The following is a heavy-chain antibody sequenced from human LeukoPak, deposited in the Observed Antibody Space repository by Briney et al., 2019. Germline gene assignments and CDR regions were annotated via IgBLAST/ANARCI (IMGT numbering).Heavy chain of an antibody. Sequence: SETLSLTCTVSGGSISSGDYYWSWIRQPPGKGLEWIGYIYYSGSTYYNPSLKSRVTISVDTSKNQFSLKLSSVTAADTAVYYCARGPYYGDYGIAPLGQFDYWGQGTLVTVSS. V-gene: IGHV4-30-4*01. CDR2: IYYSGST. CDR3: ARGPYYGDYGIAPLGQFDY. CDR1: GGSISSGDYY. J-gene: IGHJ4*02. D-gene: IGHD4-17*01.